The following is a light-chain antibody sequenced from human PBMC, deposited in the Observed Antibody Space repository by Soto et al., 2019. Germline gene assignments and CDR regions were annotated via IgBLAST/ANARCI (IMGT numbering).Light chain of an antibody. CDR2: DAS. J-gene: IGKJ1*01. Sequence: ETVLTQSPGTLSLSPGERATLSCRASQSVSNNYLAWYQQQPGQAPRLLIYDASSRATGIPDRFSGSGSGTDFTLTISGLEPGDSAIYYCLQDGSSSRAFGQGTKVEI. V-gene: IGKV3-20*01. CDR3: LQDGSSSRA. CDR1: QSVSNNY.